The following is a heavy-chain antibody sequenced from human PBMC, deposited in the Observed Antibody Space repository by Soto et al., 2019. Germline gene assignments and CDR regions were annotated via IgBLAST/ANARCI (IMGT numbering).Heavy chain of an antibody. V-gene: IGHV1-18*01. CDR2: ISAYNVNT. CDR1: GSTFTNFG. Sequence: QVQLVQYGAEVKKPGASVKVSCKASGSTFTNFGIRWVRQAPGQGLEWMGWISAYNVNTNYAQNFQGRVTMTTDTSTSTAYMELRSLISYDTAVYYCACGWTPMDYWGQGTLVTVSS. J-gene: IGHJ4*02. CDR3: ACGWTPMDY. D-gene: IGHD2-15*01.